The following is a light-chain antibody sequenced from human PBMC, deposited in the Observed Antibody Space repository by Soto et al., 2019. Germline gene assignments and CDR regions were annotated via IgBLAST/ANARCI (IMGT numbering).Light chain of an antibody. CDR1: QSVSSSY. CDR2: GAS. Sequence: EIVLTQSPGTLSLSPGERATLSCRASQSVSSSYLAWYQQKPGQAPRLLIYGASSRATGIPDRFSGSGSAKYFTLTISSLEPEDFAVYYWQQYSSSPTFGGGTKVEIK. J-gene: IGKJ4*02. CDR3: QQYSSSPT. V-gene: IGKV3-20*01.